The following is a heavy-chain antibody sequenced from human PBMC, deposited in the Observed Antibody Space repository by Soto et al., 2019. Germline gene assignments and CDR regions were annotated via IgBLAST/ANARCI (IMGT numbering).Heavy chain of an antibody. CDR3: AAWAEGATEVH. CDR1: GFSFSVYG. D-gene: IGHD2-15*01. V-gene: IGHV3-33*01. J-gene: IGHJ4*02. Sequence: GGSLRLSCETSGFSFSVYGMHWVRQAPGKGLEWVAVIWYDAGKQFYAASVEGRFTISRDNSKAILYLQMNSLRAEDTAVYYCAAWAEGATEVHWGQGTLVTVS. CDR2: IWYDAGKQ.